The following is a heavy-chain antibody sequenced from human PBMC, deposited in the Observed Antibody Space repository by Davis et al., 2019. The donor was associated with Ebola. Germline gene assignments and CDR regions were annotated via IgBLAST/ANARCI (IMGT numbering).Heavy chain of an antibody. Sequence: ASVQVSCKASGYTFTAYFMHWVRRAPAQGLEWMGWINPNTGGTNSAQKFQGRVTMTRATSMTTAYLPLNSLRTDDTAVYYCARAVPATQNLDYWGQGTLVTVSS. D-gene: IGHD2-15*01. CDR3: ARAVPATQNLDY. J-gene: IGHJ4*02. CDR2: INPNTGGT. CDR1: GYTFTAYF. V-gene: IGHV1-2*02.